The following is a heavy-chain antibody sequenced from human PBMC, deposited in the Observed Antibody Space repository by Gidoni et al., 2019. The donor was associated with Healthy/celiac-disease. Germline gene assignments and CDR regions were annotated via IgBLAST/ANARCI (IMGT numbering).Heavy chain of an antibody. V-gene: IGHV4-34*01. Sequence: QVQLQQWGAGLLKPSETLSLTCAVYGGSFSGYYWSWIRQPPGKGLEWIGEINHSGSTNYNPSLKSRVTISVDTSKNQFSLKLSSVTAADTAVYYCARDFFYSYGYVGRRYFDYWGQGTLVTVSS. CDR3: ARDFFYSYGYVGRRYFDY. CDR1: GGSFSGYY. D-gene: IGHD5-18*01. J-gene: IGHJ4*02. CDR2: INHSGST.